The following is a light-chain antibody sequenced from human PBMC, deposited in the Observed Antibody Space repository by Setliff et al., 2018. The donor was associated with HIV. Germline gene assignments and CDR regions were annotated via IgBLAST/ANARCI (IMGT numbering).Light chain of an antibody. CDR2: DVS. CDR3: CSYAGSFTYV. CDR1: SSDIGFYNY. Sequence: ALTQPRSVSGSPGQSVTISCTGSSSDIGFYNYVSWYQQYPGKAPKVTIYDVSKRPSGVPDRFSGSKSGNTASLTISGLQAEDEADYYCCSYAGSFTYVFGSGTKVTVL. V-gene: IGLV2-11*01. J-gene: IGLJ1*01.